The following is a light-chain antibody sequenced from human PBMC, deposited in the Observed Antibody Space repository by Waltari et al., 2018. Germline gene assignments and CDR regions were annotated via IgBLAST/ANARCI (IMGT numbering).Light chain of an antibody. J-gene: IGKJ1*01. CDR3: QQYNSFPAT. V-gene: IGKV1-5*01. CDR2: EAS. CDR1: QNIFKS. Sequence: DVQMTQSPSTLSAAVGARVSITCRANQNIFKSLAWYQHKPGKAPELLIYEASSLQVGVPSRFRGSGSGTQFTLTIDSLQPDDYATYYCQQYNSFPATFGQGTKVVIK.